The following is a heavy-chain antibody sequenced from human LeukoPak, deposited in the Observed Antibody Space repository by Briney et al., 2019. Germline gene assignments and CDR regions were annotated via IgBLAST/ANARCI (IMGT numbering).Heavy chain of an antibody. CDR2: IKQDGSEK. D-gene: IGHD3-16*01. Sequence: PGGSLRLSCAASGFSVSDYWMTWVRQAPGKGLEWVAKIKQDGSEKTYVDSVKGRFTISRDNAKNSLYLQMNSLRVEDTAMYYCVRDGGTDWYDPWGQGTLATVFS. J-gene: IGHJ5*02. CDR3: VRDGGTDWYDP. V-gene: IGHV3-7*01. CDR1: GFSVSDYW.